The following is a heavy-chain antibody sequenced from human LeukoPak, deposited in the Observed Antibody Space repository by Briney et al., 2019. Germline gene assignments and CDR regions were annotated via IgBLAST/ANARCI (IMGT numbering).Heavy chain of an antibody. J-gene: IGHJ5*02. CDR1: GYSFPSYW. CDR3: ARHDYGSYNWFDP. D-gene: IGHD5-12*01. CDR2: IDPSDSYT. V-gene: IGHV5-10-1*01. Sequence: GESLKISCKGSGYSFPSYWIGWVRQMPGKGLEWMGRIDPSDSYTNYSPSFQGHVTISADKSISTAYLQWSSLKASDTAMYYCARHDYGSYNWFDPWGQGTLVTVSS.